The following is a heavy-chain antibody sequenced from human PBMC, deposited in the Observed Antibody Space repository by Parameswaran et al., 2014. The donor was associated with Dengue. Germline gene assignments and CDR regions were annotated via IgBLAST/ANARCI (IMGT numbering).Heavy chain of an antibody. CDR3: ARRKGYSYGYYYYYGMDV. V-gene: IGHV5-51*01. D-gene: IGHD5-18*01. J-gene: IGHJ6*02. Sequence: VRQMPGKGLEWMGIIYPGDSDTRYSPSFQGQVTISADKSISTAYLQWSSLKASDTAMYYCARRKGYSYGYYYYYGMDVWGQGTTVPSP. CDR2: IYPGDSDT.